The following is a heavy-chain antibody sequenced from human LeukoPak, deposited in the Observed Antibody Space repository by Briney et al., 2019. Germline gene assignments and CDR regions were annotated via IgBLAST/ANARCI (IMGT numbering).Heavy chain of an antibody. D-gene: IGHD5-18*01. J-gene: IGHJ4*02. CDR3: ARQTAMGRSGDY. CDR1: GYSFTSYW. V-gene: IGHV5-51*01. CDR2: IDPSDSET. Sequence: GESLKISCKASGYSFTSYWIGWVRQMPGKGLEWMGIIDPSDSETRYTPSFQGQVTISADKSFSTAYLQWNSLKASDTAMYYCARQTAMGRSGDYWGQGTLVTVSS.